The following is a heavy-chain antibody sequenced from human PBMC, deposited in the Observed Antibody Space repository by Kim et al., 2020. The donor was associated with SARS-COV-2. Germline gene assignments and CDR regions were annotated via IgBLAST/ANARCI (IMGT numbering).Heavy chain of an antibody. CDR1: GFTFDDYA. CDR3: AKDQSSSIAAAGYNWFDP. V-gene: IGHV3-9*01. CDR2: ISWNSGSI. J-gene: IGHJ5*02. D-gene: IGHD6-13*01. Sequence: GGSLRLSCAASGFTFDDYAMHWVRQAPGKGLEWVSGISWNSGSIGYADSVKGRFTISRDNAKNSLYLQMNSLRAEDTASYYCAKDQSSSIAAAGYNWFDPWGQGTLVTVSS.